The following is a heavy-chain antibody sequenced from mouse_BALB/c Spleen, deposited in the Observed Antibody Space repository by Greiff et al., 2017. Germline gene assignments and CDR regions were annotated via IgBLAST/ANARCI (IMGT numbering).Heavy chain of an antibody. J-gene: IGHJ1*01. D-gene: IGHD2-1*01. CDR2: ISSGSSTI. CDR3: ARAAYGNYRYFDV. CDR1: GFTFSSFG. V-gene: IGHV5-17*02. Sequence: EVKVEESGGGLVQPGGSRKLSCAASGFTFSSFGMHWVRQAPEKGLEWVAYISSGSSTIYYADTVKGRFTISRDNPKNTLFLQMTSLRSEDTAMYYCARAAYGNYRYFDVWGAGTTVTVSS.